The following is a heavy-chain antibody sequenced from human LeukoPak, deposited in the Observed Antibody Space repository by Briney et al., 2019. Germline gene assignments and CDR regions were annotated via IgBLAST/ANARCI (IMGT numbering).Heavy chain of an antibody. V-gene: IGHV4-59*08. D-gene: IGHD1-26*01. J-gene: IGHJ4*02. Sequence: SETLPLTCTVSGGSISSYYWSWIRQPPGKGLEWIGYIYYSGSTNYNPSLKSRVTISVDTSKNQSSLKLSSVTAADTAVYYCARLIVGATKFDYWGQGTLVTVSS. CDR3: ARLIVGATKFDY. CDR1: GGSISSYY. CDR2: IYYSGST.